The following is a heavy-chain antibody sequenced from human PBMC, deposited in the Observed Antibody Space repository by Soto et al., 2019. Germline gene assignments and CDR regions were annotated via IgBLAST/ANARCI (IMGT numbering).Heavy chain of an antibody. J-gene: IGHJ6*03. Sequence: GGSLRLSCAASGFTFSSYWMSWVRQASGKGLEWVANIKQDGSEKYYVDSVKGRFIISRDNAKNSLYLQMNSLRAEDTAVYYCARRGGYDFWSYYYYMDVWGKGTTVTVSS. D-gene: IGHD3-3*01. CDR2: IKQDGSEK. CDR1: GFTFSSYW. CDR3: ARRGGYDFWSYYYYMDV. V-gene: IGHV3-7*01.